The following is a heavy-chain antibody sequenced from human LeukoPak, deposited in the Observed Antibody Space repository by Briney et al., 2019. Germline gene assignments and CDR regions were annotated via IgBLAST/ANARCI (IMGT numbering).Heavy chain of an antibody. D-gene: IGHD3-3*02. Sequence: PGGSLRLSCAASGFTFTNYAMSWVRQAPGKGLEWASVISGSVGSTYFADSLKGRFTISRANSKSTLYLQVDSLRAEDTAVYYCAKLAPGYFDYWGQGTLVTVSS. CDR1: GFTFTNYA. J-gene: IGHJ4*02. CDR3: AKLAPGYFDY. CDR2: ISGSVGST. V-gene: IGHV3-23*01.